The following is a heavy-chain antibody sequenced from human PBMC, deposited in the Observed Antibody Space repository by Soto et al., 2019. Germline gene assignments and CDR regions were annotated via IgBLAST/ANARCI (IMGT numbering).Heavy chain of an antibody. CDR3: AREAIYCSSTSCYVDY. Sequence: GAPVKVSCKASGYTFTSYYMHWARQAPGQGLEWMGIINPSGGSTSYAQKFQGRVTMTRDTSTSTVYMELSSLRSEDTAVYYCAREAIYCSSTSCYVDYWGQGTLVTVSX. J-gene: IGHJ4*02. CDR2: INPSGGST. CDR1: GYTFTSYY. V-gene: IGHV1-46*03. D-gene: IGHD2-2*01.